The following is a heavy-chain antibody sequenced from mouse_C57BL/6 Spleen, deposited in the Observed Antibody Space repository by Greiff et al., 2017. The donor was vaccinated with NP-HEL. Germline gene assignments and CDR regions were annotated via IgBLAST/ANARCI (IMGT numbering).Heavy chain of an antibody. CDR3: AKWDWDNYAMDY. CDR2: IYPGDGDT. J-gene: IGHJ4*01. CDR1: GYAFSSSW. Sequence: QVHVKQSGPELVQPGASVTISCKASGYAFSSSWLNWVKQRPGKGLAWIGRIYPGDGDTNYTGKFKGNATLTADKSSSTAYMQLSSLTSEDSAVYLCAKWDWDNYAMDYWGQGTSVTVSS. D-gene: IGHD4-1*01. V-gene: IGHV1-82*01.